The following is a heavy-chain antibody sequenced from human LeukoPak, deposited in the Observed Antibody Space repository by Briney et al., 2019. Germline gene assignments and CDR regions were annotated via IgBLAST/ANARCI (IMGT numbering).Heavy chain of an antibody. V-gene: IGHV1-18*01. J-gene: IGHJ6*04. CDR3: ARVTSSRFLEWLVPMDV. D-gene: IGHD3-3*01. CDR2: ISAYNGNT. Sequence: VKVSCKASGYTFTSYGISWVRQAPGQGLEWMGWISAYNGNTNYAQKLQGRVTMTTDTSTSTAYMELRSLRSDDTAVYYCARVTSSRFLEWLVPMDVWGKGTTVTVSS. CDR1: GYTFTSYG.